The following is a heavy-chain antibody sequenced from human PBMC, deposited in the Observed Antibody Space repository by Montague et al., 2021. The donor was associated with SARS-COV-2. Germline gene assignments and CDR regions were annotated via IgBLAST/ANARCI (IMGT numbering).Heavy chain of an antibody. CDR3: ARVGRQQLVRLSGMDV. Sequence: SETLSLTCTVSGGSISSSSYYWGWIRQPPGKGLEWIGSIYYRGSTXYNPSLKSRVTISVDTSKNQFSLKLSSVTAADTAAYYCARVGRQQLVRLSGMDVWGQGTTVTVSS. V-gene: IGHV4-39*07. CDR2: IYYRGST. J-gene: IGHJ6*02. D-gene: IGHD6-13*01. CDR1: GGSISSSSYY.